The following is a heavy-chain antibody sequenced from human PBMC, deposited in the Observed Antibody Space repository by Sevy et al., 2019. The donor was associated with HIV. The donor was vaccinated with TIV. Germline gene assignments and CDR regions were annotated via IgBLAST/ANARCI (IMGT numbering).Heavy chain of an antibody. CDR1: GFTFSSYS. CDR2: ISSSSSTI. D-gene: IGHD3-3*01. CDR3: GRANTYYDFWRGYHLKDYYFDY. Sequence: GGSLRLSCAASGFTFSSYSMNWVRQAPGKGLEWVSYISSSSSTIYYADSVKGRFTISRDNAKNSLYLQMNSLRDEETAVYYCGRANTYYDFWRGYHLKDYYFDYWGQGTLVTVSS. V-gene: IGHV3-48*02. J-gene: IGHJ4*02.